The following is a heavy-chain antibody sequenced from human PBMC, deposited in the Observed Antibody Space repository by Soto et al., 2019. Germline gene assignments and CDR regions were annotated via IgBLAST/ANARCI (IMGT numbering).Heavy chain of an antibody. Sequence: KASETLSLTCAVYGVSFSSYFWNWVRQPPGKGLEWIGEATPYGRSNYNPSLKSRVTISKDTSKNQFSLRLSSVTTADTALYYCARTTAVPNTLRSRYFFDYWGQGTLVTVSS. V-gene: IGHV4-34*01. J-gene: IGHJ4*02. CDR2: ATPYGRS. CDR3: ARTTAVPNTLRSRYFFDY. CDR1: GVSFSSYF. D-gene: IGHD4-17*01.